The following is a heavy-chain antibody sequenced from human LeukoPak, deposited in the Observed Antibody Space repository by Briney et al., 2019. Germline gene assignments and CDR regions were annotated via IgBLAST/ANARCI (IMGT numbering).Heavy chain of an antibody. CDR3: AKGDAYNPSSFYGVDV. Sequence: SETLSLTCDVSGGSVTSTNWWTWVRQPPGKGLEWIGEVHLDGRTNYNPSLKSRLIMSVDLPENHISLKLTSVTAADTAVYYCAKGDAYNPSSFYGVDVWGQGTTVTVSS. J-gene: IGHJ6*02. V-gene: IGHV4-4*02. D-gene: IGHD5-24*01. CDR1: GGSVTSTNW. CDR2: VHLDGRT.